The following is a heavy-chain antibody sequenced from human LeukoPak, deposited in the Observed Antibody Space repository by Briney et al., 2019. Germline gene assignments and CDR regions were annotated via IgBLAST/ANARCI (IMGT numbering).Heavy chain of an antibody. Sequence: GASVKVSCKASGYTFTGYYIHWVRQATGQGLEWMGWMNPNSGNTGYAQKFQGRVTITRDTSIGTAYMELSSLSSEDAAVYYCARRSDYYDSSAYYYWGQGTLVTVSS. CDR3: ARRSDYYDSSAYYY. J-gene: IGHJ4*02. CDR1: GYTFTGYY. CDR2: MNPNSGNT. V-gene: IGHV1-8*03. D-gene: IGHD3-22*01.